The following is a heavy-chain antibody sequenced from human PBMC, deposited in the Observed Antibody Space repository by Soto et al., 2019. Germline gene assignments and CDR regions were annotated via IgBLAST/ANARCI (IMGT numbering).Heavy chain of an antibody. V-gene: IGHV4-28*01. CDR3: ARREIQGPIDY. CDR2: VCYSGTT. J-gene: IGHJ4*02. CDR1: GYSISSSNW. D-gene: IGHD1-26*01. Sequence: QVQLQESGPGLVKPSDTLSLTCAVSGYSISSSNWWGWIRQPPGKGLEWIGYVCYSGTTYYNPSLNTRVTMSVDTAKNPISLKLTSVRAVAAAVYYCARREIQGPIDYWGQGTLVTVSS.